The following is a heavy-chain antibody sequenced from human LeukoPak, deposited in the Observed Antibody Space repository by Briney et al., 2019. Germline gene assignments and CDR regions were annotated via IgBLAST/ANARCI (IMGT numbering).Heavy chain of an antibody. J-gene: IGHJ4*02. V-gene: IGHV3-23*01. Sequence: GGSLRLSCAASGFTFTSYAMSWVRQAPGRGLEWVSAISGSGGSTYYADPVKGRFTISRDNSKNTLYLQMNSLRAEDTAVYYCAKAAGSCSGGSCYRARYYFDYWGQGTLVTVSS. CDR3: AKAAGSCSGGSCYRARYYFDY. D-gene: IGHD2-15*01. CDR2: ISGSGGST. CDR1: GFTFTSYA.